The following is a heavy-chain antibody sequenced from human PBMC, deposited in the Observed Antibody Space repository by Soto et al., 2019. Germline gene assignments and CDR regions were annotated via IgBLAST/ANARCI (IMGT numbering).Heavy chain of an antibody. CDR3: ASSYYDSSGYYYEERYYYYGMDV. J-gene: IGHJ6*02. CDR1: GGTFSSYG. D-gene: IGHD3-22*01. V-gene: IGHV1-69*12. CDR2: IIPIFGTA. Sequence: QVQLVQSGAEVKKPGSSVKVSWKASGGTFSSYGISWVRQAPGQWLEWMGGIIPIFGTANYAQKFQGRVTITADESTSTAYMELSSLRSEDTAVYYCASSYYDSSGYYYEERYYYYGMDVWGQGTTVTVSS.